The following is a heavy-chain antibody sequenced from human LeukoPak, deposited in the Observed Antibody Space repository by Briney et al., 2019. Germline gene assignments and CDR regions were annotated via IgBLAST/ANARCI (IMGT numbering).Heavy chain of an antibody. CDR2: IRYDGSNK. D-gene: IGHD1-26*01. J-gene: IGHJ4*02. CDR3: AKDRAGFIVGATSVDY. CDR1: GFTFSSYG. V-gene: IGHV3-30*02. Sequence: GGSLRLSCAASGFTFSSYGMHWVRQAPGKGLEWVAFIRYDGSNKYYADSVKGRFTISRDNSKNTLYLQMNSLRAEDTAVYYCAKDRAGFIVGATSVDYWGQGTLVTVSS.